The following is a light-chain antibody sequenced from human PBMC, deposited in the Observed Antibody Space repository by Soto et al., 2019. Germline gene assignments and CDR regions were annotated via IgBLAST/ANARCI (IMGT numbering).Light chain of an antibody. J-gene: IGLJ2*01. CDR2: DGS. CDR3: SSYTSSSTYVV. V-gene: IGLV2-14*01. CDR1: SSDVGGYNY. Sequence: QSVLTQPASVSGSPGQSITISCTGTSSDVGGYNYVSWYQQHPGKAPKLMIYDGSNRPSGVSNRFSGSKSGNTASLTISGLQAQDEADYYCSSYTSSSTYVVFGGGTQRTVL.